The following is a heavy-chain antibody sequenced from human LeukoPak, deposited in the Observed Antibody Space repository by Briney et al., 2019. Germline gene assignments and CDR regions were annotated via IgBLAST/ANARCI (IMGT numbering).Heavy chain of an antibody. J-gene: IGHJ4*02. V-gene: IGHV1-18*01. CDR3: ARDLGRWLHGS. Sequence: VASVKVSCKASGYTFTSYGITWVRQAPGQGLEWMGWINTYNGNTNYAQKLQGRVTMAIDTSTSTAYMELRSLRSEDTAVYYCARDLGRWLHGSWGQGTLVTVSS. CDR2: INTYNGNT. CDR1: GYTFTSYG. D-gene: IGHD5-24*01.